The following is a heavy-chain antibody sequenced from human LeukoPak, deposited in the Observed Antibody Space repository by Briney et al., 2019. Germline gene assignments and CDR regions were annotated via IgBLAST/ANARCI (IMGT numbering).Heavy chain of an antibody. CDR3: ARSPRLIAAAGTQFIFFDY. CDR1: GGSISSYY. D-gene: IGHD6-13*01. V-gene: IGHV4-59*01. Sequence: SETLSLTCTVFGGSISSYYWSWIRQPPGKGLEWIGYIYYSGSTNYNPSLKSRVTISVDTSKNQFSLKLSSVTAADTAAYYCARSPRLIAAAGTQFIFFDYWGQGTLVTVSS. CDR2: IYYSGST. J-gene: IGHJ4*02.